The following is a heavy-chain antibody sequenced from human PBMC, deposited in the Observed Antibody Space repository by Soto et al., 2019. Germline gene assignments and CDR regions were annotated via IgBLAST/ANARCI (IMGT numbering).Heavy chain of an antibody. J-gene: IGHJ6*02. CDR1: GFTFNTYS. CDR3: ARDRLNDPYDSHYYYGMDV. V-gene: IGHV3-21*06. D-gene: IGHD5-12*01. Sequence: EVQLVESGGGLVKPGGSLRLSCAASGFTFNTYSMNWVRQAPGKGLEWVSSIGGTGNYIYYADSVKGRFTISRDNAKNSLFLQMHSLRADDTAVYYCARDRLNDPYDSHYYYGMDVWGQGTTVSVSS. CDR2: IGGTGNYI.